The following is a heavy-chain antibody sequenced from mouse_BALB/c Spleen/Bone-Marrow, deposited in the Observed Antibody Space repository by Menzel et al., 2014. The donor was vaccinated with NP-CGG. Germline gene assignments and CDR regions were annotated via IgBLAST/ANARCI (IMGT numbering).Heavy chain of an antibody. CDR1: GFNIKDYY. Sequence: VQLQQSGAELVRSGASVKLSCTASGFNIKDYYMHWVKQRPEQGLEWIGWIDPENGDTEYAPKFQGKATMTADTSSNTAYLQLSSLTSEDTAVYYCNVWDGYYFFDYWGQGTPLTVSS. D-gene: IGHD2-3*01. CDR3: NVWDGYYFFDY. CDR2: IDPENGDT. V-gene: IGHV14-4*02. J-gene: IGHJ2*01.